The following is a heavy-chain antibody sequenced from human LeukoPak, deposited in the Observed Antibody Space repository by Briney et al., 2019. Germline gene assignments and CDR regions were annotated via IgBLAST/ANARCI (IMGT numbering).Heavy chain of an antibody. Sequence: SETLSLTCAVYGGSFSGYYWSWIRQPPGKRLEWIGEINQSGGANHNPSLGSRVSILVDTSKNQFSLKLSSVTAADTAVYYCARDRCGGDCYSSSDNWFDPWGQGTLVTVSS. D-gene: IGHD2-21*02. CDR2: INQSGGA. CDR3: ARDRCGGDCYSSSDNWFDP. CDR1: GGSFSGYY. J-gene: IGHJ5*02. V-gene: IGHV4-34*01.